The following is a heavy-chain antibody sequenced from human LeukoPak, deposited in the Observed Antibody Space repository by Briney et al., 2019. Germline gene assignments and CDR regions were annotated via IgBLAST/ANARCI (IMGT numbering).Heavy chain of an antibody. CDR2: INHSGST. J-gene: IGHJ4*02. Sequence: SETLSLTCAVYGXSFSGYYWRWIRQPPGKGLGWIGEINHSGSTNYNPSLKSRVTISVDTSKNQLSLKMSSVTAADTAVYYCTITTGTTLGLMDYWGQGTLVTVSS. D-gene: IGHD1-1*01. CDR1: GXSFSGYY. CDR3: TITTGTTLGLMDY. V-gene: IGHV4-34*01.